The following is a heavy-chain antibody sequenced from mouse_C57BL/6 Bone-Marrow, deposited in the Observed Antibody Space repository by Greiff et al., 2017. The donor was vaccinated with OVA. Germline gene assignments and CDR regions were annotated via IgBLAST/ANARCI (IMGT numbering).Heavy chain of an antibody. Sequence: QVQLQQSGAELARPGASVKLSCKASGYPFPGYGISWVRQETGRGLEWIGEIIPRRGNTYYNEKFKGKATLTADKSSSTAYMELRSLTSEDSAVYFCARLLCPVDFDVWGTGTTVTVSS. CDR3: ARLLCPVDFDV. CDR2: IIPRRGNT. CDR1: GYPFPGYG. V-gene: IGHV1-81*01. J-gene: IGHJ1*03. D-gene: IGHD2-1*01.